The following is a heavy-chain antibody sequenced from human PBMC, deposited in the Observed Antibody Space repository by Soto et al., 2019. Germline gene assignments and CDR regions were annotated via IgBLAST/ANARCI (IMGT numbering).Heavy chain of an antibody. V-gene: IGHV4-31*03. CDR3: ASESQNLYYNFWSDYYNF. Sequence: QVQLQESGPGLVKPSETLSLTCTVSGGSISSGGHYWNWIRQYPGKGLEWIGYIHDSGSTYYNPSLKSRVIISLDSSKNLFSLTLTSVTAADTAVYFCASESQNLYYNFWSDYYNFWGQGTLVTVSS. D-gene: IGHD3-3*01. J-gene: IGHJ4*02. CDR1: GGSISSGGHY. CDR2: IHDSGST.